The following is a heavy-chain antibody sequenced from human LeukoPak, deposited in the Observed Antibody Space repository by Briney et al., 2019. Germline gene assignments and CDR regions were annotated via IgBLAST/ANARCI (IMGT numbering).Heavy chain of an antibody. CDR2: IYYSGST. J-gene: IGHJ3*02. D-gene: IGHD3-3*01. CDR3: ARDGGRGYDFWSGQPLDAFDI. CDR1: GGSISSGGYY. V-gene: IGHV4-61*08. Sequence: SETLSLTCTVSGGSISSGGYYWSWIRQHPGKGLEWIGYIYYSGSTYYNPSLKSRVTISVDTSKNQFSLKLSSVTAADTAVYYCARDGGRGYDFWSGQPLDAFDIWGQGTMVTVSS.